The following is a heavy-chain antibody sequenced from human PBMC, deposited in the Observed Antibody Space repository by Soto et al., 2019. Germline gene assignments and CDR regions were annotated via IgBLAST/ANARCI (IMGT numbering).Heavy chain of an antibody. CDR1: GYTFTSYD. CDR3: ARTGDSSGYYYGYYYYGMDV. Sequence: QVQLVQSGAEVKKPGASVKVSCKASGYTFTSYDINWVRQATGQGLEWMGWMNPNSGNTGYAQKFQGRVTMTRNTSISTAYMELSSLRSEDTAVYYCARTGDSSGYYYGYYYYGMDVWGQGTTVTVSS. D-gene: IGHD3-22*01. J-gene: IGHJ6*02. CDR2: MNPNSGNT. V-gene: IGHV1-8*01.